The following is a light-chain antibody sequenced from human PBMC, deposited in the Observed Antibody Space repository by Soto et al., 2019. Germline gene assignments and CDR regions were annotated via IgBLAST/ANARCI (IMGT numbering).Light chain of an antibody. V-gene: IGKV1-8*01. CDR3: QQYDNPSLT. CDR2: AAS. CDR1: QGISSF. Sequence: AIRMTQSPSSLSASTGDRVTVTCRASQGISSFLAWYQQKPGKAPKLLIYAASTLQSGVPSRFSGSGSGTGFTLTISCLQSEDFATYYCQQYDNPSLTFGGGTKVDIK. J-gene: IGKJ4*01.